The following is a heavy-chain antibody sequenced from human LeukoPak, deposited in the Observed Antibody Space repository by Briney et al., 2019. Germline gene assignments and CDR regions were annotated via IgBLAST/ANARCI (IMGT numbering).Heavy chain of an antibody. V-gene: IGHV4-39*02. D-gene: IGHD3-3*01. Sequence: PSETLSLTCTVSGGSISSSSYYWGWIRQPPGKGLEWIGNIYYSGSTYYNPSLKSRVTISVDTSNNQFSLKLSAVTAADTAVYYCARDTRQPYYDFWSGYNYWGQGTLVTVSS. CDR2: IYYSGST. CDR3: ARDTRQPYYDFWSGYNY. J-gene: IGHJ4*02. CDR1: GGSISSSSYY.